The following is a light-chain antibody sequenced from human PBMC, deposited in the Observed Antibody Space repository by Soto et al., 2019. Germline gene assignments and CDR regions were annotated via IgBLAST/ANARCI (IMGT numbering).Light chain of an antibody. CDR2: GAS. CDR3: QQYGSSPLT. J-gene: IGKJ4*01. V-gene: IGKV3-20*01. CDR1: QSVSSIY. Sequence: EIVLTQSPGTLSLSPGERATLSCRASQSVSSIYLAWYQQKPGQAPRLLIYGASSRATGIPDRFSGSGSGTDFTRTISRLEPEDFAVYYCQQYGSSPLTFGGGTKVEIK.